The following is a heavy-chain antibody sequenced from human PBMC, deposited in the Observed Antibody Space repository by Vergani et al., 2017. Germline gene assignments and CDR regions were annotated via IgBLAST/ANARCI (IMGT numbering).Heavy chain of an antibody. CDR3: TTVEMATTADY. CDR2: IISKANSYAT. D-gene: IGHD5-24*01. Sequence: EVQLVESGGGLVQPGGSLKLSCAASGFTFIGSAMHWVRQASGKGLEWVGRIISKANSYATAYAASVKGRLTITRDDSKNTAYLQMNSLKTEDTAVYYCTTVEMATTADYWGQGTLVTVSS. V-gene: IGHV3-73*02. CDR1: GFTFIGSA. J-gene: IGHJ4*02.